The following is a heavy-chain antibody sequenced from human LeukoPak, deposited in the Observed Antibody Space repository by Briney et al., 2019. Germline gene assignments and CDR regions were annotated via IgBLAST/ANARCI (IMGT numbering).Heavy chain of an antibody. V-gene: IGHV1-18*04. Sequence: GASVKVSCTASGYTFTDYYIHWVRQAPGQGLEWMGWISSHYGNTNYAQKLQGRVTMTTDTSTSTAYMELRSLRSDDTAVYYCARGGLLWFGEPMDVWGKGTMATISS. CDR2: ISSHYGNT. D-gene: IGHD3-10*01. CDR1: GYTFTDYY. CDR3: ARGGLLWFGEPMDV. J-gene: IGHJ6*03.